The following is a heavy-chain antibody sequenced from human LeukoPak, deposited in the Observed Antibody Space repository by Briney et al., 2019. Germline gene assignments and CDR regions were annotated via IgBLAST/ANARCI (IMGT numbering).Heavy chain of an antibody. V-gene: IGHV5-51*01. CDR3: ARHPPVTGYSYGYDY. CDR2: IYPGESDT. Sequence: GESLKISCKGSGYSFTSYWIGGVRQMPGKGLEWMGIIYPGESDTRYSPSFQGQVTISADKSISTAYLQWSSLKASDPAMYYCARHPPVTGYSYGYDYWGQGTLVTVSS. J-gene: IGHJ4*02. D-gene: IGHD5-18*01. CDR1: GYSFTSYW.